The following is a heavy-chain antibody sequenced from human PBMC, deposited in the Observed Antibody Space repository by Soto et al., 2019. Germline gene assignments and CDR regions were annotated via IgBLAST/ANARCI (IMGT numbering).Heavy chain of an antibody. J-gene: IGHJ4*02. CDR3: VKVPGYDYVWGTYHYFDY. CDR2: ISGGGSST. CDR1: GFTFSNYA. D-gene: IGHD3-16*01. Sequence: GGSLRLSCAASGFTFSNYAMSWVRQAPGKGLEWVSSISGGGSSTYYADSVKGRFTISRDNSKNTLYLQMNSLRAEDTAVYYCVKVPGYDYVWGTYHYFDYWGLGALVTVSS. V-gene: IGHV3-23*01.